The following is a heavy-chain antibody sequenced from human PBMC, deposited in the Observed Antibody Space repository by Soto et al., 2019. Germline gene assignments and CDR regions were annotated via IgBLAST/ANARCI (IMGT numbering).Heavy chain of an antibody. J-gene: IGHJ4*02. CDR2: IYSDGSAT. CDR1: GFTFSYYW. CDR3: ARGNYGGCDY. Sequence: EVQLLESGGGLVEPGGSLRLSCAASGFTFSYYWMHWVRQTPEKGLVWVARIYSDGSATTYADSVKGRFTISRDNSKNTLYLQMNSLRADDTAVYYCARGNYGGCDYWGQGTLVTVSS. D-gene: IGHD4-17*01. V-gene: IGHV3-74*03.